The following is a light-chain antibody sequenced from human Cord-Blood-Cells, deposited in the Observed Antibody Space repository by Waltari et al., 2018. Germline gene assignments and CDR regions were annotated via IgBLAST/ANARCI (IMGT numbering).Light chain of an antibody. CDR1: SSDVGSYNL. Sequence: QPALTQPASVSGSPGQSVTISCTGTSSDVGSYNLVSWYQQPPGKAPKLMIYEGSKRPSGVSKCFSGSKSGNAASLTIAGLQAEDEADDYCCSYAGSSRVFGGGTQLTGL. CDR2: EGS. J-gene: IGLJ3*02. CDR3: CSYAGSSRV. V-gene: IGLV2-23*01.